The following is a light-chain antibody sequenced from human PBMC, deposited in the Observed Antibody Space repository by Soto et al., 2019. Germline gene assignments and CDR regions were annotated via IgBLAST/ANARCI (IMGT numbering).Light chain of an antibody. CDR2: EVS. J-gene: IGLJ2*01. CDR3: SSYAGRVV. CDR1: SSDVGGYNY. V-gene: IGLV2-8*01. Sequence: QSALTQPPSASGSPGQSVTISCTGTSSDVGGYNYVSWYQQHPGKAPKLMIYEVSKRPSGVPDRFSGSKSGNTASLTVSGLQAEDEADYYCSSYAGRVVFGGGTQLTVL.